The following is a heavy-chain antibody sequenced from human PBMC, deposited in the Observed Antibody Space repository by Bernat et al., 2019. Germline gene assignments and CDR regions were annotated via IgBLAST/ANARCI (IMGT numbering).Heavy chain of an antibody. Sequence: EVQLVESGGGLVQPGGSLRLSCAASGFTFSNNWMHWVRQAPGKGPVWVSRINGDGDTSAYADSVKGRFTISRDNAKNTLYLQMNSLRAEDTAVYYCARLYCALNNCYDYWGQGTLVTVSS. CDR2: INGDGDTS. CDR3: ARLYCALNNCYDY. D-gene: IGHD2-21*01. CDR1: GFTFSNNW. V-gene: IGHV3-74*01. J-gene: IGHJ4*02.